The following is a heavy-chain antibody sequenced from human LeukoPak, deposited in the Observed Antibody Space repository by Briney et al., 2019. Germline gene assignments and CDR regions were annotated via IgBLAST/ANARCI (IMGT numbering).Heavy chain of an antibody. CDR2: ISGSGGST. CDR3: AKDSGFLEWLLHYYYYYYMDV. D-gene: IGHD3-3*01. Sequence: GGSLRLSCAASGFTFSSYAMSWVRQAQGKGLEWVSAISGSGGSTYYADSVKGRFTISRDNSKNTLYLQMNSLRAEDTAVYYCAKDSGFLEWLLHYYYYYYMDVWGKGTTVTVSS. J-gene: IGHJ6*03. CDR1: GFTFSSYA. V-gene: IGHV3-23*01.